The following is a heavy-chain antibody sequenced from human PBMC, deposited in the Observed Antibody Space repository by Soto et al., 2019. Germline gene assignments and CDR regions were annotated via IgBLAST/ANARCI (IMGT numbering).Heavy chain of an antibody. CDR1: GGSISSYY. Sequence: PSETLSLTCTVSGGSISSYYWSWIRQPPGKGLEWIGYIYYSGSTNYNPSLKSRVTISVDTSKNQFSLKLSSVTAADTAVYYCARDLSGIAVAGTLYYGMDGCGQGPTVTVSS. D-gene: IGHD6-19*01. CDR3: ARDLSGIAVAGTLYYGMDG. V-gene: IGHV4-59*01. J-gene: IGHJ6*02. CDR2: IYYSGST.